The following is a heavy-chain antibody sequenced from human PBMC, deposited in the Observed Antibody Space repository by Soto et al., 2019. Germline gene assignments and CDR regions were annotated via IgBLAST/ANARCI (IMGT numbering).Heavy chain of an antibody. Sequence: QVQLQQWGAGLLKPSETLSLTCAVYGGSFSGYYWSWIRQPPGKGLAWIGEINHSGSTNYNPSLKSRVTISVDTSKNQFSLKLSSVTAADTAVYYCARASRSWYPGFDPWGQGTLVTVSS. CDR1: GGSFSGYY. V-gene: IGHV4-34*01. CDR2: INHSGST. J-gene: IGHJ5*02. CDR3: ARASRSWYPGFDP. D-gene: IGHD6-13*01.